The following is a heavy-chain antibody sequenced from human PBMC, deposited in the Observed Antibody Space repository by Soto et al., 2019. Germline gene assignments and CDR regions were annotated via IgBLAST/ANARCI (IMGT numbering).Heavy chain of an antibody. CDR3: AKNPVTLDWLLKYNWFVP. J-gene: IGHJ5*02. CDR2: ISGSGGST. V-gene: IGHV3-23*01. D-gene: IGHD3-9*01. CDR1: GFTFSSYA. Sequence: GGSLRLSCAASGFTFSSYAMSWVRQAPGKGLEWVSAISGSGGSTYYADSVKGRFTISRDSSKNTLYLQMNSLRAEDTAVYYCAKNPVTLDWLLKYNWFVPWGQGTLVTVSS.